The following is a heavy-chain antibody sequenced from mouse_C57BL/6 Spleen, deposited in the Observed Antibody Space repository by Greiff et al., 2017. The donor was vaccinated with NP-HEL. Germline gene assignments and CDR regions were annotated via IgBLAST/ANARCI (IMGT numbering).Heavy chain of an antibody. Sequence: VQLQQSGAELAKPGASVKLSCKASGYTFTSYWMHWVKQRPGQGLEWIGYINPSSGYTKYNQKFKDKATVTADKSSSTAYMQLSSLTYEDSAVYYCASGLRVDYWGQGTSVTVSS. D-gene: IGHD1-3*01. CDR1: GYTFTSYW. CDR2: INPSSGYT. CDR3: ASGLRVDY. V-gene: IGHV1-7*01. J-gene: IGHJ4*01.